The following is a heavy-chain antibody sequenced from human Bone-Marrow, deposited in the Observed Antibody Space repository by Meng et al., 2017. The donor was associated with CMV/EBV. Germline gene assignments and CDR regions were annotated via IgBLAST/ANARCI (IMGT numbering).Heavy chain of an antibody. J-gene: IGHJ4*02. CDR3: ARDCSSTSCSSVY. CDR2: MNPNSGNT. V-gene: IGHV1-8*01. Sequence: ASVKVSCKASGYTFTSYDINWVRQATGQGLEWMGWMNPNSGNTGYAQKFQGRVTMTRNTSISTAYMGLSSLRPEDTAVYYCARDCSSTSCSSVYWGQGTLVTVSS. D-gene: IGHD2-2*01. CDR1: GYTFTSYD.